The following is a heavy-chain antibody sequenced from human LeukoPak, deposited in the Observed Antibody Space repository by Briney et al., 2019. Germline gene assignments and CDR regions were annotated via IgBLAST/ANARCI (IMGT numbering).Heavy chain of an antibody. J-gene: IGHJ4*02. CDR2: ISAYNGNT. V-gene: IGHV1-18*01. CDR3: ARDLSVSSSTTGGY. D-gene: IGHD6-6*01. CDR1: GYTFTSYG. Sequence: ASVKVSCKASGYTFTSYGISWVRQAPGQGLEWMGWISAYNGNTNYAQKLQGRVTMTTDTSTSTAYMELSSLRSEDTAVYYCARDLSVSSSTTGGYWGQGTLVTVSS.